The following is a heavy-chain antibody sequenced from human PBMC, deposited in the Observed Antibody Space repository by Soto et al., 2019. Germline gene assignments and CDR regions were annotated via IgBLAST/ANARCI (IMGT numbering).Heavy chain of an antibody. V-gene: IGHV1-3*01. J-gene: IGHJ4*02. D-gene: IGHD3-9*01. CDR1: GYTFTSYA. Sequence: EASVKVSCKASGYTFTSYAMHWVRQAPGQRLEWMGWINAGNGNTKYSQKFQGRVTITRDTSASTAYMELSSLRSEDTAVYYCARDILTGYYNYGTWDYWGQGTLVTVSS. CDR3: ARDILTGYYNYGTWDY. CDR2: INAGNGNT.